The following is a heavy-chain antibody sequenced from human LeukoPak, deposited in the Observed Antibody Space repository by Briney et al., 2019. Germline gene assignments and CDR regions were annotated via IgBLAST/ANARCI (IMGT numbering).Heavy chain of an antibody. CDR2: ISSNGGST. Sequence: PGGSLRLSCAASGFTFSSYAMHWVRQAPGKGLEYVSAISSNGGSTYYANSVKGRFTISRDNSKNTLYLQMGSLRAEDMAVYYCARMTGRDYYYGMDVWGQGTTVTVSS. V-gene: IGHV3-64*01. J-gene: IGHJ6*02. CDR3: ARMTGRDYYYGMDV. CDR1: GFTFSSYA.